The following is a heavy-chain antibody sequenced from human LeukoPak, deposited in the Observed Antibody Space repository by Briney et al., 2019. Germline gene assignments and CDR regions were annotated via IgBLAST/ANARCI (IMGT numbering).Heavy chain of an antibody. D-gene: IGHD6-13*01. J-gene: IGHJ4*03. CDR3: ARVSRFLLYSSSWCEADYRYF. CDR1: GGSFSGYY. V-gene: IGHV4-34*01. CDR2: INHSGST. Sequence: PSETLSLTCAVYGGSFSGYYWSWIRQPPGKGLEWIGEINHSGSTNYNPSLKSRVTISVDTSKNQFSLKLSSVTAADTAVYYCARVSRFLLYSSSWCEADYRYF.